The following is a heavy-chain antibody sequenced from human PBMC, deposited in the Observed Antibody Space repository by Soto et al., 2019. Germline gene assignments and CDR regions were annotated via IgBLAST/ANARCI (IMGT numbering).Heavy chain of an antibody. CDR3: ARTESYYDILAGLGRWSDY. J-gene: IGHJ4*02. CDR1: GYTFTSYG. Sequence: QVQRVQSGAEVKKPGASVKVSCKASGYTFTSYGISWVRQAPGQGLEWMGWISAYNGNTNYAQKLQGRVTMTTDTSTSTAYMELRSLRSDDTAVYYCARTESYYDILAGLGRWSDYWGQGPLVTVSS. CDR2: ISAYNGNT. D-gene: IGHD3-9*01. V-gene: IGHV1-18*04.